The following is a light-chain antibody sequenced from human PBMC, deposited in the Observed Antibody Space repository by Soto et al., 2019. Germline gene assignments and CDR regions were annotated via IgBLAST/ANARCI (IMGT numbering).Light chain of an antibody. CDR1: QSINSW. V-gene: IGKV1-5*03. J-gene: IGKJ1*01. CDR2: KAS. CDR3: QQYNSYWT. Sequence: DIQMTQSPSTLSASVGDRVTMACRASQSINSWLAWYQQKPGKAPKLLIYKASSLESGVPSRFSGSGSGTEFTLTISSLQPDDFATYYSQQYNSYWTFGQGTKVEIK.